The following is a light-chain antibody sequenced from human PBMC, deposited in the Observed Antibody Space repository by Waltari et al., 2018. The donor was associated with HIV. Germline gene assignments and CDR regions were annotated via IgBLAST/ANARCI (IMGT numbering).Light chain of an antibody. Sequence: SYELTQPLSVSVSPGQTARITCSGDALPRKYAFWYQQKSGQAPVLVIYEDSKRPSGIPERFCCSSSGTMATLTISGAQVEDEGDYYCYSTDSSDNDRVLFGGGTNLTVL. V-gene: IGLV3-10*01. CDR3: YSTDSSDNDRVL. J-gene: IGLJ2*01. CDR2: EDS. CDR1: ALPRKY.